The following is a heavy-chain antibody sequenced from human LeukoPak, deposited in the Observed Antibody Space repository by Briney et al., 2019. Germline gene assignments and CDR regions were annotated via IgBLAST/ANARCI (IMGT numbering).Heavy chain of an antibody. CDR2: ISGDGGST. J-gene: IGHJ1*01. CDR1: GFTFDNYA. CDR3: ARDSEEFFQH. Sequence: GGSLRLSCAASGFTFDNYAIHWVRQAPGKGLEWVSLISGDGGSTYYADSMKGRFTISRDNSKNSLYLQMNSLRTEDTALYYCARDSEEFFQHWGQGTLVTVSS. V-gene: IGHV3-43*02.